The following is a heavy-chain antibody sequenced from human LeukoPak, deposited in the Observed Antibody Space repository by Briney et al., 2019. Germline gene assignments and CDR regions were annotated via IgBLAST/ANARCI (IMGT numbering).Heavy chain of an antibody. CDR1: GFTFSIYA. Sequence: PGGSLRLSCAASGFTFSIYAMNWVRQAPGKGLEWVSAISFSGGSTYYADSVKGRFTISRDNSKNTLYLQMNSLRVEDTAVYYCAKSQPAAISWFDPWGQETLVTVSS. CDR3: AKSQPAAISWFDP. J-gene: IGHJ5*02. CDR2: ISFSGGST. D-gene: IGHD2-2*02. V-gene: IGHV3-23*01.